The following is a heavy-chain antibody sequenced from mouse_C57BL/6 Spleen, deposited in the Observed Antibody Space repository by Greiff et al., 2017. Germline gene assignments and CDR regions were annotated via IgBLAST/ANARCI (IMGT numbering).Heavy chain of an antibody. Sequence: DVKLQESGGGLVQPGGRMKLSCVVSGFTFSNYWMNWVCQSPEKGLEWVAQIRLKSDNYATHYAESVKGRFTISRDDSKSSVYLQMNNLRAEDTGIYYCPLSDYFEHWGQDTALTVNS. J-gene: IGHJ2*01. CDR3: PLSDYFEH. V-gene: IGHV6-3*01. CDR2: IRLKSDNYAT. CDR1: GFTFSNYW.